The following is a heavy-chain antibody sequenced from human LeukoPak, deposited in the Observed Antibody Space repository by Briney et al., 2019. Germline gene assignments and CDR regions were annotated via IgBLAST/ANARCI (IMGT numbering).Heavy chain of an antibody. D-gene: IGHD2-15*01. J-gene: IGHJ3*02. CDR3: VSPYHCSGGSCYSGSGAFDI. Sequence: SVKVSCKASGGTFSSYAISWVRQAPGQGLEWMGGIIPIFGTANYAQKFQGRVTITADESTSTAYMELSSLRSEDTAVYYCVSPYHCSGGSCYSGSGAFDIWGQGTMVTVSS. CDR2: IIPIFGTA. CDR1: GGTFSSYA. V-gene: IGHV1-69*13.